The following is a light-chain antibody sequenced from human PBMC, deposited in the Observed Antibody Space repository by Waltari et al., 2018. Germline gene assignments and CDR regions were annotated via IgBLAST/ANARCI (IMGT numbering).Light chain of an antibody. CDR3: QQYRSPPPGYS. Sequence: DIQMTQSPSSLSASVGDKVTITCRASQDISSALAWYQQKPGKAPKLLVYAASRLEAGVPSRFSGSGSGAEYTLIISGLQPEDFATYYCQQYRSPPPGYSFGQGTRLQI. CDR2: AAS. CDR1: QDISSA. J-gene: IGKJ2*01. V-gene: IGKV1-NL1*01.